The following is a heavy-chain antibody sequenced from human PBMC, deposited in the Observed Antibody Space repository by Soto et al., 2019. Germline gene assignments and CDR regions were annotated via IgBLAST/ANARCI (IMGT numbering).Heavy chain of an antibody. D-gene: IGHD2-15*01. CDR2: ISYDGSNK. CDR3: ESGVVTLFDY. J-gene: IGHJ4*02. Sequence: QVQLVESGGGVVQPGRSLRLSCAASGFTFSSYAMHWVRQAPGKGLEWVAVISYDGSNKYYADSVKGRFTISRDNSKNTLYLQMNSLRAEDTAVYYCESGVVTLFDYWGQGTLVTVSS. V-gene: IGHV3-30-3*01. CDR1: GFTFSSYA.